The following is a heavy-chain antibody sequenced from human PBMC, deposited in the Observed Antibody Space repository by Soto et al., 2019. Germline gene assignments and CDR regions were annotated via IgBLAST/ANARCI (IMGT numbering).Heavy chain of an antibody. D-gene: IGHD3-9*01. V-gene: IGHV4-34*01. CDR1: GGSFSGYY. Sequence: QVQLQQWGAGLLKPSETLSLTCAVYGGSFSGYYWSWIRQPPGKGLEWIGEINHSGSTNYNPSRKSRGPITVYTSKNQCPLKLRSVTAADTAVYYCAREYYDCLTGYYCPYSWFDPWGQGTLVTVSS. CDR3: AREYYDCLTGYYCPYSWFDP. CDR2: INHSGST. J-gene: IGHJ5*02.